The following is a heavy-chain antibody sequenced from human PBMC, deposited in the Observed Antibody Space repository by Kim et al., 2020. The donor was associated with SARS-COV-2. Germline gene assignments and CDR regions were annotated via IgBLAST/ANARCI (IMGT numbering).Heavy chain of an antibody. CDR1: GGSVSSGSYY. CDR2: IYYSGST. V-gene: IGHV4-61*01. CDR3: ARVGWGGYSDSHY. J-gene: IGHJ4*02. D-gene: IGHD3-3*01. Sequence: SETLSLTCTVSGGSVSSGSYYWSWIRQPPGKGLEWIGYIYYSGSTNYNPSLKSRVTISVDTSKNQFSLKLSSVTAADTAVYYCARVGWGGYSDSHYWGQGTLVTVSS.